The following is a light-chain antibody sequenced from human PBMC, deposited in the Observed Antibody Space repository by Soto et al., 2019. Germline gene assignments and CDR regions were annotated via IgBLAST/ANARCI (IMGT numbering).Light chain of an antibody. Sequence: EIVLTQSPGTLSLSPGERATLSCRASQSVSSTYLAWYQHKLGQAPRLVVYGASSKASGIPDRFSGSGFGTDFTLTISRLEPEDFAVYYCQQYGSSPRSFGQGTKVDIK. CDR1: QSVSSTY. V-gene: IGKV3-20*01. CDR2: GAS. J-gene: IGKJ1*01. CDR3: QQYGSSPRS.